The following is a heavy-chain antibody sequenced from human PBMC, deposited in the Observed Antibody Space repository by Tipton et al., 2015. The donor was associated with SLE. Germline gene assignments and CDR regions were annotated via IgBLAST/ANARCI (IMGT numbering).Heavy chain of an antibody. J-gene: IGHJ4*02. CDR1: GGSISSYY. CDR2: IYYTGSA. CDR3: ARGGVATIWADY. D-gene: IGHD5-12*01. V-gene: IGHV4-59*08. Sequence: TLSLTCTVSGGSISSYYWSWVRQPPGKGLEWIGYIYYTGSANYNPSLKSRVTMSVDTSKNQFSLKLSSVTAADTAVYYCARGGVATIWADYWGQGTLVTVSS.